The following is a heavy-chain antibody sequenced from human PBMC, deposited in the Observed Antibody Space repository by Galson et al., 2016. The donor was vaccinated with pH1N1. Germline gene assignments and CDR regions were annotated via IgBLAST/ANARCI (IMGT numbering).Heavy chain of an antibody. CDR3: ARESLEWLIISGHRVELNWFDS. Sequence: WTWIRQPAGKGLEWIGRVSGTGTTNYNPSLKSRVTISIDTSKNQFSLKMASVTAADTAVYFCARESLEWLIISGHRVELNWFDSWGQGTLVTVSS. D-gene: IGHD3-3*01. J-gene: IGHJ5*01. V-gene: IGHV4-61*02. CDR2: VSGTGTT.